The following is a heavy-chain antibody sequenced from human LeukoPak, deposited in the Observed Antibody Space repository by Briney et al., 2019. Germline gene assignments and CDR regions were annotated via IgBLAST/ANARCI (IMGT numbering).Heavy chain of an antibody. J-gene: IGHJ4*02. CDR3: ARFAVHRRLTVAGQFGLDY. CDR2: INPNSGGT. CDR1: GYTFIAYY. D-gene: IGHD6-19*01. V-gene: IGHV1-2*02. Sequence: ASVKVSCKASGYTFIAYYMHWVRQAPGQGLEWMGWINPNSGGTNYAQKFQGRVTMTRDTSISTAYMELSSLRSEDTAVYYCARFAVHRRLTVAGQFGLDYWGQGTLVTVSS.